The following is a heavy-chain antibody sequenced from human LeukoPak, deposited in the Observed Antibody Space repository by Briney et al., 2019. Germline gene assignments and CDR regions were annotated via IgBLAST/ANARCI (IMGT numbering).Heavy chain of an antibody. V-gene: IGHV4-34*01. CDR1: GGSFSGYY. CDR2: INHSGST. Sequence: SETLSLTCAVYGGSFSGYYWSWIRQPPGKGLEWIGEINHSGSTNYNPSLKSRVTISVDTSKNQFSLKLSSVTAEDTAVYYCARLKYSGSYPADYWGQGTLVTVSS. CDR3: ARLKYSGSYPADY. D-gene: IGHD1-26*01. J-gene: IGHJ4*02.